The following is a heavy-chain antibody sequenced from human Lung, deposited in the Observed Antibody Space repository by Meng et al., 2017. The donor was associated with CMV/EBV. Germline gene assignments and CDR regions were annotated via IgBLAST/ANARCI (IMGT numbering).Heavy chain of an antibody. CDR2: IYTSGTT. V-gene: IGHV4-4*07. J-gene: IGHJ4*02. CDR3: ARAEADTGNFDY. Sequence: QVQLQESGPGLGTLSETLSLTCTFSGGSISSYYWSWIRQSAGKGLEWIGRIYTSGTTIYNPSLKSRLTLSLDTSKNQFSLKLNSVTAADTAVYYCARAEADTGNFDYWGQGTLVTVSS. D-gene: IGHD6-19*01. CDR1: GGSISSYY.